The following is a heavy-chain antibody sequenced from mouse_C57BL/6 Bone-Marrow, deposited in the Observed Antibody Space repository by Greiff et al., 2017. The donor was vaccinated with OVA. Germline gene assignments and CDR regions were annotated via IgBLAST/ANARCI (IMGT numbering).Heavy chain of an antibody. CDR3: ARDGLTEYFDY. CDR2: IDPSDSYT. CDR1: GYTFTSYW. Sequence: VKLQQPGAELVMPGASVKLSCKASGYTFTSYWMHWVKQRPGQGLEWIGEIDPSDSYTNYNQKFKGKSTLTVDKSSSTAYMQLSSLTSEDSAVYYCARDGLTEYFDYWGQGTTLTVSS. J-gene: IGHJ2*01. D-gene: IGHD3-1*01. V-gene: IGHV1-69*01.